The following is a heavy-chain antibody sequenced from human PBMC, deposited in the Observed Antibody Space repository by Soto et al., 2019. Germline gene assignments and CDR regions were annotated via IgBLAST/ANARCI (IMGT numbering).Heavy chain of an antibody. V-gene: IGHV3-30*18. J-gene: IGHJ6*02. CDR3: AKDLGYSSSPDYYGMDV. CDR2: ISYDGSNK. D-gene: IGHD6-6*01. Sequence: QVQLVESGGGVVQPGRSLRLSCAASGFTFSSYGMHWVRQAPGKGLEWVAVISYDGSNKYYADSVKGRFTISRDNSKNTLYLQMNSLRAEDTAVYYCAKDLGYSSSPDYYGMDVWGQGTTVTVSS. CDR1: GFTFSSYG.